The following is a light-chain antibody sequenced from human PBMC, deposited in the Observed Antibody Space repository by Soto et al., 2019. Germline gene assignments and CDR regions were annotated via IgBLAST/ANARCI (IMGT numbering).Light chain of an antibody. V-gene: IGKV3-15*01. CDR2: GAS. Sequence: EIVMTQSPATLSVSPGERATLSCRASQSVGSYLAWYQHKPGQAPRLLISGASTRATGIPARFSGSGSGTEFTLTISSLQSEDFAVYYCQQYYDWPPITFGLGTRLEIK. CDR3: QQYYDWPPIT. CDR1: QSVGSY. J-gene: IGKJ5*01.